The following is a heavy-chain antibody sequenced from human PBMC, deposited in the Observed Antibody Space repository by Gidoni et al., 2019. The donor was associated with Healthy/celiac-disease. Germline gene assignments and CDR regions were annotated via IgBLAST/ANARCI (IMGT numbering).Heavy chain of an antibody. V-gene: IGHV2-5*01. J-gene: IGHJ5*02. CDR2: IYWNDDK. CDR1: GFSRSTSGVG. Sequence: GFSRSTSGVGVGWIRQPPGKALEWLALIYWNDDKRYSPSLKSRLTITKDTSKNQVVLTMTNMDPVDTATYYCAHRRNYGDKYNWFDPWGQGTLVTVSS. CDR3: AHRRNYGDKYNWFDP. D-gene: IGHD4-17*01.